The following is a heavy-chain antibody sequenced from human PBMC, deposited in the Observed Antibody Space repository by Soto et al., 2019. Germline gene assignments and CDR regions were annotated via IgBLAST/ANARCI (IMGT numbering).Heavy chain of an antibody. Sequence: QVQLVQSGAGVKKPGSSVKLSCKASGGTFNNHAIYWVRQAPGQGLEWMGGIIPIYNTPNYAQMFQGRVTITAHESTSTAYMELSSLSSDDTAVYYCARSSWPTDYWGQGTLVTVSS. CDR3: ARSSWPTDY. CDR1: GGTFNNHA. CDR2: IIPIYNTP. D-gene: IGHD2-15*01. V-gene: IGHV1-69*12. J-gene: IGHJ4*02.